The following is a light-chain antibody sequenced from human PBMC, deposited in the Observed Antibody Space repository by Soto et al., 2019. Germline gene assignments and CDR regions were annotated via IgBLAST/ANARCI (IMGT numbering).Light chain of an antibody. CDR3: AAWDDCLNGLV. CDR2: NNN. V-gene: IGLV1-44*01. CDR1: SSNIGSNL. Sequence: QSVLTQPPSASGTPGQRVTISCSGSSSNIGSNLVNWYQQLPGTAPKLVMYNNNQWPSGVPDRFSGSKSGTSASLAISGRQSDDEADYYCAAWDDCLNGLVFGGGTQLTVL. J-gene: IGLJ2*01.